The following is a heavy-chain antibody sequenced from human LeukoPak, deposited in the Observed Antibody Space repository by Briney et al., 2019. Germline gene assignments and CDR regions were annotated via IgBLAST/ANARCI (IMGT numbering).Heavy chain of an antibody. Sequence: GGSLRLSCAASGFTFSSYAMSWVRLAPGKGLEWGSGIIGSGGSTYYADSVKGRFTISRDNSKNTLYLQMNSLRAEDTAVYYCANTHTYYYDSSGLTPLGYWGQGTLVTVSS. D-gene: IGHD3-22*01. J-gene: IGHJ4*02. CDR3: ANTHTYYYDSSGLTPLGY. V-gene: IGHV3-23*01. CDR2: IIGSGGST. CDR1: GFTFSSYA.